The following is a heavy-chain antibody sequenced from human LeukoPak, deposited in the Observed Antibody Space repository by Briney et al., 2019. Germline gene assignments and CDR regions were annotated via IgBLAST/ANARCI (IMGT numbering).Heavy chain of an antibody. V-gene: IGHV4-31*03. D-gene: IGHD5-18*01. CDR1: GGSISSGGYY. CDR2: IYYSGST. J-gene: IGHJ4*02. Sequence: SETLSLTCTVSGGSISSGGYYWSWIRQHPGDGLEWIGYIYYSGSTYYNPSLKSRVTISVDTSKNQFSLKLSSVTAADTAVYYCARRRGYSYGRDPHFDYWGQGTLVTVSS. CDR3: ARRRGYSYGRDPHFDY.